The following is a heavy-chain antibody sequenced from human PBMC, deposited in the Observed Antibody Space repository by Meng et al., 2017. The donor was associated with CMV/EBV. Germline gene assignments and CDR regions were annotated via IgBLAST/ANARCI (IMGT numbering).Heavy chain of an antibody. Sequence: SETLSLTCAVYGGSFSGYYWSWIRQPPGKGLEWIGEINHSGSTNYNPSLKSRVTISVDTSKNQFSLKLSSVTAADTAVYYCASSESSYGSYYYGMDVWGQGTTVTVSS. CDR2: INHSGST. D-gene: IGHD5-12*01. J-gene: IGHJ6*02. CDR3: ASSESSYGSYYYGMDV. CDR1: GGSFSGYY. V-gene: IGHV4-34*01.